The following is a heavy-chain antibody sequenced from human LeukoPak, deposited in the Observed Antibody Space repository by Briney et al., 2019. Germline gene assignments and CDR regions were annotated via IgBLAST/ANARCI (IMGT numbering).Heavy chain of an antibody. D-gene: IGHD5-24*01. CDR2: IANSGDNT. CDR1: GFTFSNSA. V-gene: IGHV3-23*01. CDR3: VKSAGKDGYRDSCDI. J-gene: IGHJ3*02. Sequence: PWGSLSLSWAASGFTFSNSAQNWVRQAPRKGMELVWTIANSGDNTYYAASAKGRFTISRDNFRNTLYLQMNSLSAEDTAVYYCVKSAGKDGYRDSCDIWGQGTLVTVSS.